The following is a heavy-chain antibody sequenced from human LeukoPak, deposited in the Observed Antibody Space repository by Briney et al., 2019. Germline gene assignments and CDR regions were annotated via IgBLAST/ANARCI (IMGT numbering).Heavy chain of an antibody. J-gene: IGHJ4*02. D-gene: IGHD5-12*01. V-gene: IGHV3-30*04. CDR2: ISYDGSNK. CDR3: AREDNFVATIKGYFDY. Sequence: PGGSLRLSCAASGFTFSSYAMHWVRQAPGKGLEWVAVISYDGSNKYYADSVKDRFTISRDNSKNTLYLQMNSLRAEDTAVYYCAREDNFVATIKGYFDYWGQGTLVTVSS. CDR1: GFTFSSYA.